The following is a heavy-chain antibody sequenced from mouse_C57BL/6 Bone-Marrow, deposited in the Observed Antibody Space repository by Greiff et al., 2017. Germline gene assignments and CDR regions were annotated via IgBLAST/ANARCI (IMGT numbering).Heavy chain of an antibody. CDR3: ATLSTMVRGWFAY. J-gene: IGHJ3*01. CDR2: INPSTGGT. D-gene: IGHD2-2*01. Sequence: EVQLQQSGPELVKPGASVKISCKASGYSFTGYYMNWVKQSPEKSLEWIGEINPSTGGTTYNQKFKAKATLTVDKSSSTAYRQLKRLTSEDSAVYYCATLSTMVRGWFAYWGQGTLVTVSA. V-gene: IGHV1-42*01. CDR1: GYSFTGYY.